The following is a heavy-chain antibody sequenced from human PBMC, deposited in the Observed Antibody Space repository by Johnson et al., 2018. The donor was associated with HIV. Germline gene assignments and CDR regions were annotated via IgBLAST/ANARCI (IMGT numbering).Heavy chain of an antibody. CDR1: GFTFSSYA. Sequence: VQLVESGGGVLQPSTSLRLPCSASGFTFSSYAMHSVRQAPGKGLEWVAIIYYDGTNKYYADSVQGRFTISRDNSKNTLSLQMISLRAEDTAMYYCAKARSLLDYGGFDAFDIWGQGTLVIVSS. CDR3: AKARSLLDYGGFDAFDI. V-gene: IGHV3-33*06. J-gene: IGHJ3*02. D-gene: IGHD4-23*01. CDR2: IYYDGTNK.